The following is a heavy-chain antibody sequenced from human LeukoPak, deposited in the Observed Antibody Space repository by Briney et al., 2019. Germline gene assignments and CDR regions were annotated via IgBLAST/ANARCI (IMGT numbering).Heavy chain of an antibody. D-gene: IGHD5-18*01. J-gene: IGHJ4*02. CDR3: ARDGRIQLDY. CDR1: GFTFSSYS. CDR2: IYHSGST. V-gene: IGHV4-38-2*02. Sequence: GSLRLSCAASGFTFSSYSMNWVRQAPGKGLEWIGSIYHSGSTYYNPSLKSRVTISVDTSKNQFSLKLSSVTAADTAVYYCARDGRIQLDYWGQGTLVTVSS.